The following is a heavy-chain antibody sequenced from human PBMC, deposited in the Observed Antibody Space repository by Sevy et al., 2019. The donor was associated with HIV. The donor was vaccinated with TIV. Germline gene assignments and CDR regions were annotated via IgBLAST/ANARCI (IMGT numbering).Heavy chain of an antibody. CDR1: GFTFTTYT. CDR2: ISSSSSSI. Sequence: GGSLRLSCTASGFTFTTYTMNWVRQAPGKGLEWVAYISSSSSSIFYADSVKGRFTISRDNAKNSLYLQMNDLRAEDTAVYYCARDEQTYGDYDYFDYRGQGTLVTVSS. CDR3: ARDEQTYGDYDYFDY. V-gene: IGHV3-48*01. D-gene: IGHD4-17*01. J-gene: IGHJ4*02.